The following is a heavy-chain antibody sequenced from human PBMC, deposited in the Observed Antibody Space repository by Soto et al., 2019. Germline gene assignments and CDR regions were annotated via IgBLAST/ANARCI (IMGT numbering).Heavy chain of an antibody. CDR3: ARDGGGYDVLTGYYKAHHFDQ. Sequence: QVQLVQSGAEVKKRGDSAKVSCKASGYTFGHFYITWVRQAPGHGLEWMGAISPHNRNTNYAEKFRGRVTMTTDTSTTTAYMELRSLRSDDTAVYYCARDGGGYDVLTGYYKAHHFDQWGQGALVTVSS. V-gene: IGHV1-18*01. J-gene: IGHJ4*02. D-gene: IGHD3-9*01. CDR1: GYTFGHFY. CDR2: ISPHNRNT.